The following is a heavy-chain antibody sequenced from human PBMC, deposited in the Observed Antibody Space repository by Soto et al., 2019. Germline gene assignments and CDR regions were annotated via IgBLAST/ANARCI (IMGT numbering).Heavy chain of an antibody. CDR3: AKDLDVVVVVTATRGLDV. D-gene: IGHD2-15*01. Sequence: QVQLVESGGGVVQRGRSLRLSCAASGFTFDNYGLHWVRQAPGKGLEWVAVISYDGSKKFYADSVTGRFTISRDNSKNTLYLQMNTLRVEDTAVYYCAKDLDVVVVVTATRGLDVWGQGTTVTVSS. V-gene: IGHV3-30*18. CDR1: GFTFDNYG. J-gene: IGHJ6*02. CDR2: ISYDGSKK.